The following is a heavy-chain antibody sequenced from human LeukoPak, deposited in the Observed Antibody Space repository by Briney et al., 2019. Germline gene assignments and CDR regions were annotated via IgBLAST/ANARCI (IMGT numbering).Heavy chain of an antibody. CDR3: ARGAEGVAATDSNFDY. Sequence: GGSLRLSCAASGFSLTTYAMGWVRQAPGKGLEWVSVISDRGDSTYYADPVKGRFTISRDNARNSLYLQMNSLRAEDTAVFYCARGAEGVAATDSNFDYWGQGTLVTVSS. D-gene: IGHD6-13*01. CDR2: ISDRGDST. CDR1: GFSLTTYA. V-gene: IGHV3-23*01. J-gene: IGHJ4*02.